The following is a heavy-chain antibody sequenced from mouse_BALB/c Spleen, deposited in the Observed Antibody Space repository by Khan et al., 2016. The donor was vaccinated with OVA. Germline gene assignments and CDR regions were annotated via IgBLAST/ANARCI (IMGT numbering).Heavy chain of an antibody. J-gene: IGHJ4*01. CDR3: ARGVYYYGSRAMDY. V-gene: IGHV2-6-7*01. D-gene: IGHD1-1*01. CDR1: GFSLTGYG. Sequence: QVQLKQSGPGPVAPSQSLSITCTVSGFSLTGYGVNWVRQPPGKGLEWLGMIWGDGSTDYNSALKSRLSITKDNSKSQVFLKMNSLQTDDTATYYCARGVYYYGSRAMDYWGQGTSVTVSS. CDR2: IWGDGST.